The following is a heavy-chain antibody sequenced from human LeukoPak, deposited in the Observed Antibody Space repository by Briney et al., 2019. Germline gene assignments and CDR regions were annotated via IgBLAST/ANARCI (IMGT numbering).Heavy chain of an antibody. CDR3: AVITMVRADD. CDR1: GGSISSSSYY. V-gene: IGHV4-39*07. D-gene: IGHD3-10*01. J-gene: IGHJ4*02. Sequence: SETLSLTCTVSGGSISSSSYYWGWIRQPPGKGLEWIGSIYYSGSTYYNPSLKSRVTISVDTSKNQFSLKLSSVTAADTAVYYCAVITMVRADDWGQGTLVTVSS. CDR2: IYYSGST.